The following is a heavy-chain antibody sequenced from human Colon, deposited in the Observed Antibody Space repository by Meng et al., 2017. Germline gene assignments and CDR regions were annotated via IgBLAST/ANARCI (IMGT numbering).Heavy chain of an antibody. CDR2: FIPLIDVT. V-gene: IGHV1-69*08. D-gene: IGHD2-2*01. Sequence: QVQLVQSGAEEKRPGSSVKVPCQAAGGPVSSYTLSWVRQAPGQGLDGMGRFIPLIDVTNYAPKFQGRVTITADKSSRTSYMELSSLRSEDTAVYYCATEEAVIVVPVAVRPTYFDYWGQGTLVTVSS. CDR1: GGPVSSYT. J-gene: IGHJ4*02. CDR3: ATEEAVIVVPVAVRPTYFDY.